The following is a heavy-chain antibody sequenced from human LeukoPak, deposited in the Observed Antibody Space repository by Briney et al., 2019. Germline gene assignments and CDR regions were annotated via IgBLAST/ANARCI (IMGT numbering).Heavy chain of an antibody. V-gene: IGHV4-59*02. CDR1: GVSVSTSH. CDR2: LSYTGKT. J-gene: IGHJ4*02. CDR3: SEGYFEPFDH. Sequence: PSETLSLTCNVSGVSVSTSHWNWIRQRPGKGLEWIGCLSYTGKTDYNPSVKSRVSISLGSSNNHFSLKLTSVTAADTAVYYCSEGYFEPFDHWGQGILVTVSS. D-gene: IGHD2/OR15-2a*01.